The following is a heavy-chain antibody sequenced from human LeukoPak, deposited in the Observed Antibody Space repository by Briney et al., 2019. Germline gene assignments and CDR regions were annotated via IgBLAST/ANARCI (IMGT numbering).Heavy chain of an antibody. V-gene: IGHV3-53*01. Sequence: GGSLRLSCAASGFTVSSNYMSWVRQAPGKGLEWVSVIYSGGSTYYADSVKGRFTISRDTSKNTLYLQMNSLRAEDTAVYYCASSLGYRYGMDVWGQGTTVTVSS. D-gene: IGHD5-24*01. CDR3: ASSLGYRYGMDV. CDR2: IYSGGST. CDR1: GFTVSSNY. J-gene: IGHJ6*02.